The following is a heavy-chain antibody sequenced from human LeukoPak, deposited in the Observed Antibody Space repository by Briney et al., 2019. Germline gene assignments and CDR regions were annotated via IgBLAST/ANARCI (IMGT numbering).Heavy chain of an antibody. CDR2: ISSSSSYI. V-gene: IGHV3-21*01. CDR1: GFTFSSYS. J-gene: IGHJ3*02. D-gene: IGHD6-6*01. CDR3: ARGGLYFEYSSSSSAFDI. Sequence: PGGSLRLPCAASGFTFSSYSMNWVRQAPGKGLEWVSSISSSSSYIYYADSVKGRFTISRDNAKNSLYLQMNSLRAEDTAVYYCARGGLYFEYSSSSSAFDIWGQGTMVTVSS.